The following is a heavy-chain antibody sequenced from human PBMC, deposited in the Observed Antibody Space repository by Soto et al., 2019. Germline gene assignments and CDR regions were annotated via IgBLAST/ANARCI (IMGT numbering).Heavy chain of an antibody. CDR3: ASPRYSSSRDPEGAFDI. J-gene: IGHJ3*02. V-gene: IGHV5-10-1*03. CDR2: IDPSDSYT. D-gene: IGHD6-13*01. Sequence: EVQLVQSGAEVKKPGESLRISCKGSGYSFTSYWISWVRQMPGKGLEWMGRIDPSDSYTNYSPSFQGHVTISADKSISTAYLQWSSLKASDTAMYYCASPRYSSSRDPEGAFDIWGQGTMVTVSS. CDR1: GYSFTSYW.